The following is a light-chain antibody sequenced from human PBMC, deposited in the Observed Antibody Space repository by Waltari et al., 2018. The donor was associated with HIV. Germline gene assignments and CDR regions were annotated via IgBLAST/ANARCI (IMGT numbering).Light chain of an antibody. CDR2: RNN. J-gene: IGLJ3*02. CDR1: SNNVGNQG. V-gene: IGLV10-54*01. CDR3: SAWDSSLSAWV. Sequence: QAGLTQPPSVSKGLRQTATLTCTGNSNNVGNQGAAWLQQHQGHPPKLLSYRNNNRPSGIAERLSASRSGNTASLTITGLQPEDEAGYYCSAWDSSLSAWVCGGGTKLTVL.